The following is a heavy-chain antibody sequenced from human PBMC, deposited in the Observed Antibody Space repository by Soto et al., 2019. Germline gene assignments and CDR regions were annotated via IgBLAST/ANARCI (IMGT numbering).Heavy chain of an antibody. J-gene: IGHJ5*02. CDR3: ARGPPPSSSWFDP. D-gene: IGHD6-13*01. Sequence: QVQLVQSGAEVKKPGSSVKVSCKASGGTFSSYTISWVRQAPGQGLEWMGRIIPILGIANYAQKFQGRVTTTADKSTSTAYMELSSLRSEDTAVYYCARGPPPSSSWFDPWGQGTLVTVSS. CDR1: GGTFSSYT. CDR2: IIPILGIA. V-gene: IGHV1-69*02.